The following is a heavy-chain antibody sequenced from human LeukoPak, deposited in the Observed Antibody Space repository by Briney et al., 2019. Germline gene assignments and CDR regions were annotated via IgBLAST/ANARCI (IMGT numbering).Heavy chain of an antibody. V-gene: IGHV4-59*01. CDR3: ARGEGSSLYYFYGMDV. D-gene: IGHD6-6*01. CDR2: IYYSGRT. CDR1: GGSISSYY. Sequence: PSETLSLTCSVSGGSISSYYRNWIRQSPGKGLEWIGYIYYSGRTNYTPSLKSRVTISLDTSKNQFSLKMSSVTAADTAVYFCARGEGSSLYYFYGMDVWGQGTTVIVSS. J-gene: IGHJ6*02.